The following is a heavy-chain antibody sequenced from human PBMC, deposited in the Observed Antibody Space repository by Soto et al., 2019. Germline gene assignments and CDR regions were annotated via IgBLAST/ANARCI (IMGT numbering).Heavy chain of an antibody. J-gene: IGHJ6*02. CDR1: GGSVSNYY. CDR2: IYYSGST. D-gene: IGHD3-10*01. Sequence: SETLSLTCTVSGGSVSNYYWSWIRQPPGKGLEWIGYIYYSGSTNYNPSLKSRVTISVDTSKNQFSLKLRSVTAADTAVYYCARELASPMVNDYYYCYGMDVWGQGTTVTVSS. CDR3: ARELASPMVNDYYYCYGMDV. V-gene: IGHV4-59*02.